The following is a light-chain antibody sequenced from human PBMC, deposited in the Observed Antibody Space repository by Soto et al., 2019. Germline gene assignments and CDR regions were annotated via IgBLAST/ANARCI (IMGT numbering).Light chain of an antibody. CDR2: GAF. CDR1: QSVSSY. CDR3: QQYNDWPLT. V-gene: IGKV3-15*01. J-gene: IGKJ1*01. Sequence: IVLTPSQATLSLSPGEGASLSFRASQSVSSYLAWYQQKPGQAPRLLIYGAFTRATGIPATFSGTGSGTEFTLTISSLQSEDFAVYYCQQYNDWPLTFGQGTKVDIK.